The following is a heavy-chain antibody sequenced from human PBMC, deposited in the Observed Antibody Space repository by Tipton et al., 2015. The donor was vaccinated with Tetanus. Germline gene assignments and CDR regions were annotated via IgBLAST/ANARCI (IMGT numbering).Heavy chain of an antibody. Sequence: TLSLTCAVYGGSFSGYYWSWIRQPPGKGLEWIGEINHSGSTNYNPSLKSRVTISVDTSKNQFSLKLSSVTAADAAVYYCARGVTVTTRHHYYYGMDVWGQGTTVTVSS. V-gene: IGHV4-34*01. CDR1: GGSFSGYY. CDR2: INHSGST. J-gene: IGHJ6*02. D-gene: IGHD4-17*01. CDR3: ARGVTVTTRHHYYYGMDV.